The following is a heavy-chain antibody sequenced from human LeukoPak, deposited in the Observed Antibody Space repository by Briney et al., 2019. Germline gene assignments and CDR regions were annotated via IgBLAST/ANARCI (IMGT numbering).Heavy chain of an antibody. J-gene: IGHJ4*02. CDR1: GYTFTSYY. Sequence: ASVKVSCKASGYTFTSYYMHWVRQAPGQGLEWMGIINPSGGSTSYAQKFQGRVTMTEDTSTDTAYMELSSLRSEDTAVYYCATDRRYFDWLFDYWGQGTLVTVSS. V-gene: IGHV1-46*01. CDR2: INPSGGST. D-gene: IGHD3-9*01. CDR3: ATDRRYFDWLFDY.